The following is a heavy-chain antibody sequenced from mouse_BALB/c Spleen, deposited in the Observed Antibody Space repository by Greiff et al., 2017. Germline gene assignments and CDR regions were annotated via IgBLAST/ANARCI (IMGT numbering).Heavy chain of an antibody. CDR3: ASLYYGSSYPFDY. J-gene: IGHJ2*01. CDR1: GFNIKDTY. D-gene: IGHD1-1*01. CDR2: IDPANGNT. V-gene: IGHV14-3*02. Sequence: EVQLQQSGAELVKPGASVKLSCTASGFNIKDTYMHWVKQRPEQGLEWIGRIDPANGNTKYDPKFQGKATITADTSSNTAYLQLSSLTSEDTAVYYCASLYYGSSYPFDYWGQGTTLTVSS.